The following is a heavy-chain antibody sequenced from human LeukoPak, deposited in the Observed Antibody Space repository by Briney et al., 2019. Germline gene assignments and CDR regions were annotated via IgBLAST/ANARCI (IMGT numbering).Heavy chain of an antibody. CDR1: GYSISSGYY. CDR3: ARDVTVMTTVPIFDY. Sequence: SETLSLTCTVSGYSISSGYYWGWIRQPPGKGLEWIGAIYHSRGTYYNPSLKSRVTISIDTSKNQFSLKLSSVTAADTAVYYCARDVTVMTTVPIFDYWGQGTLVTVSS. J-gene: IGHJ4*02. V-gene: IGHV4-38-2*02. D-gene: IGHD4-17*01. CDR2: IYHSRGT.